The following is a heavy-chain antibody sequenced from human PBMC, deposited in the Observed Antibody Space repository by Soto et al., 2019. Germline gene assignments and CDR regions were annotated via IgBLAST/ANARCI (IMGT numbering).Heavy chain of an antibody. D-gene: IGHD6-19*01. CDR1: EFTFICDY. Sequence: PGGSLILTCAASEFTFICDYIVWVRQPPGKGLEWVSVIYSGGNTYYADSVKGRFTISRDNSKNTLSLQMDSLRAEDTAVYYCARYRAVAGSAFDYWGQGTLVTV. CDR2: IYSGGNT. CDR3: ARYRAVAGSAFDY. J-gene: IGHJ4*02. V-gene: IGHV3-66*01.